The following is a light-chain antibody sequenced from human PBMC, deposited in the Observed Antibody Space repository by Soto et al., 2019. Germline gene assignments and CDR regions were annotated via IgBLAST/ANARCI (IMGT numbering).Light chain of an antibody. CDR3: HQRINWPLT. CDR1: RSISTS. CDR2: DAS. Sequence: EIVLTQSPDTLSLSPGERATLSCRASRSISTSLAWSQQKPGQAPRLLIYDASKRATGIPARFSGSGSGTDFTLTISSLEPEDFAVYYCHQRINWPLTFGGGTKVDIK. V-gene: IGKV3-11*01. J-gene: IGKJ4*01.